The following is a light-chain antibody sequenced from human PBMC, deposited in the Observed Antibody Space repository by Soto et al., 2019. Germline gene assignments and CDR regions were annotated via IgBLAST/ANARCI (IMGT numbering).Light chain of an antibody. CDR3: QQYGSHLGVT. CDR1: QSVSSSY. V-gene: IGKV3-20*01. Sequence: EIVLTQSPGTLSLSPGERATLSCRASQSVSSSYLAWYQQKPGQAPRLLIYGASSGATGIPDRFSGSGSGTDFTLTISRLEPEDFAVYYCQQYGSHLGVTFGQGTRLEIK. J-gene: IGKJ5*01. CDR2: GAS.